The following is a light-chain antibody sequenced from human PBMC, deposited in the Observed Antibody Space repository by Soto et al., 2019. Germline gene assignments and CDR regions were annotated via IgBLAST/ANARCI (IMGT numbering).Light chain of an antibody. CDR1: SSDVGGYNY. V-gene: IGLV2-14*01. J-gene: IGLJ1*01. Sequence: QSALTQPASVSGSPGQSITISCTGTSSDVGGYNYVSWYQQHPGNAPKLMIYDVSNRPSGVANRFSGSKSGNTASLTISGLQAEDEADYYCSSYRSSSPLGGVFGTGTKLTVL. CDR3: SSYRSSSPLGGV. CDR2: DVS.